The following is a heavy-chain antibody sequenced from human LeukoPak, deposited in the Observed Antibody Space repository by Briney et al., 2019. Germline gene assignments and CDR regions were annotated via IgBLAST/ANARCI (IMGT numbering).Heavy chain of an antibody. D-gene: IGHD7-27*01. Sequence: SETLSLTCTVSGGSISSSRYYWGWIRQPPGKGLEWIGSIYYSGSTYYNPSLKSRVTISVDTSKNQFSLKLSSVTAADTAVYYCARHPGDRNDFDYWGQGTLVTVSS. CDR1: GGSISSSRYY. CDR3: ARHPGDRNDFDY. CDR2: IYYSGST. J-gene: IGHJ4*02. V-gene: IGHV4-39*01.